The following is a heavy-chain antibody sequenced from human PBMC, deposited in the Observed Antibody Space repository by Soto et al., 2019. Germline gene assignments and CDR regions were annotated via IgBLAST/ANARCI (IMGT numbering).Heavy chain of an antibody. V-gene: IGHV1-2*02. CDR1: GYTFAAYY. D-gene: IGHD3-16*01. J-gene: IGHJ4*01. CDR3: AKDEGGIFDS. Sequence: PVEVSCKASGYTFAAYYLHWVRQAPGQGLEWMGFIFPNSVGSTTSAPQFEGRVTMTRDSSISTAYLELSGLTSEDTGVYYCAKDEGGIFDSWGQGTLVTGSS. CDR2: IFPNSVGST.